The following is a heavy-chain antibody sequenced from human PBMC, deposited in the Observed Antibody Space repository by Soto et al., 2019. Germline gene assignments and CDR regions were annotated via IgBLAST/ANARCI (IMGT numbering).Heavy chain of an antibody. D-gene: IGHD1-26*01. V-gene: IGHV1-3*01. J-gene: IGHJ4*02. CDR3: ARRGQHSLGEWDY. Sequence: ASVKVSCKASGYTFTSYAMHWVRQAPGQRLEWMGWINAGNGNTKYSQKFQGRVTITRDTSASTAYMELSSLRSEDTAVYYCARRGQHSLGEWDYWGQGTLVTVSS. CDR2: INAGNGNT. CDR1: GYTFTSYA.